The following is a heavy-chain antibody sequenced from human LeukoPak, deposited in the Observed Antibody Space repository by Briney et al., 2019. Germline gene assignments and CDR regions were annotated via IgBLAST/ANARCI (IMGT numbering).Heavy chain of an antibody. D-gene: IGHD2-15*01. Sequence: GGSLRLSCAASGFTFSSSAMSWVRQAPGKGLEWVSAISNNGGYTYYADSVQGRFTISRDNSKSTLCLQMNSLRAEDTAVYYCARQLGYCSDGSCYFPYWGQGTLVTVSS. V-gene: IGHV3-23*01. CDR2: ISNNGGYT. CDR1: GFTFSSSA. J-gene: IGHJ4*02. CDR3: ARQLGYCSDGSCYFPY.